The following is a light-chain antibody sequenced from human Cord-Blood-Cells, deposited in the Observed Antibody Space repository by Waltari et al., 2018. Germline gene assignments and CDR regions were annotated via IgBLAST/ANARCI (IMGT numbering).Light chain of an antibody. CDR3: CSYAGSYTV. CDR2: DVS. Sequence: QSALPQPRSVSGSPGQSVTISCTGTSSDVCGSNYVPWYQQHPGKAPKLMIYDVSKRPSGVPDRFSGSKSGNTASLTISGLQAEDEADYYCCSYAGSYTVFGGGTKLTVL. J-gene: IGLJ2*01. V-gene: IGLV2-11*01. CDR1: SSDVCGSNY.